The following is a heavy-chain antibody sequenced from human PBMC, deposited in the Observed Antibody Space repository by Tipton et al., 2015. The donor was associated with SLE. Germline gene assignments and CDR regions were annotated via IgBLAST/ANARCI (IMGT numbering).Heavy chain of an antibody. CDR3: ARDSFYYDSSGYYRNWFDP. Sequence: QLVQSGAEVKKPGASVKVSCKASGYTFTSYGISWVRQAPGQGLEWMGWISAYNGNTNYAQKLQGRVTMTTDTSTSTAYMELRSLRSDDTAVYYCARDSFYYDSSGYYRNWFDPWGQGTLVTVSS. V-gene: IGHV1-18*01. CDR1: GYTFTSYG. D-gene: IGHD3-22*01. J-gene: IGHJ5*02. CDR2: ISAYNGNT.